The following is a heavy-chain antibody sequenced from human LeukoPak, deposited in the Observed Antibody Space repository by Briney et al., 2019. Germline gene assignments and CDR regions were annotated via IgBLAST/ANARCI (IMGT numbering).Heavy chain of an antibody. CDR1: GGSFSGYY. J-gene: IGHJ4*02. CDR2: INDSGST. Sequence: PSETLSLSCAVSGGSFSGYYWSWIRQPPGKGLEWVGEINDSGSTKYNPSLKSRVTISIDTSKNQFSLKVTSVTAADTAVYYCTRDRSVTIFGVVRPYYFDYWGQRTRVTVSS. CDR3: TRDRSVTIFGVVRPYYFDY. V-gene: IGHV4-34*01. D-gene: IGHD3-3*01.